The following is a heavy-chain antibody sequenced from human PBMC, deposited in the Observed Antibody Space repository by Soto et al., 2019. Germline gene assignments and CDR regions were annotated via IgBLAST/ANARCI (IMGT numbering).Heavy chain of an antibody. CDR2: LSASGGNT. CDR1: GFTFSSYA. CDR3: AKLRGWYGDY. Sequence: EVQLLESGGGLVQPGGSLRLSCAASGFTFSSYAMSWVRLAPGKGLEWVSGLSASGGNTYHADSVKGRFTISRDNSKDTLYLQMNSLRAEDTAVYYCAKLRGWYGDYWVQGTLVTVSS. D-gene: IGHD6-19*01. J-gene: IGHJ4*02. V-gene: IGHV3-23*01.